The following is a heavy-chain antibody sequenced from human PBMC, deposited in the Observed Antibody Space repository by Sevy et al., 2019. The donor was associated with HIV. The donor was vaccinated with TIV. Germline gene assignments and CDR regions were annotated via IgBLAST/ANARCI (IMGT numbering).Heavy chain of an antibody. D-gene: IGHD3-3*01. CDR3: ARVGTIFSLLGYFDY. V-gene: IGHV1-2*02. CDR1: GNTFTVYY. J-gene: IGHJ4*02. Sequence: ASVKVSCKASGNTFTVYYMYWVRQAPGQGLEWMGWINPNSGGTNYAQKFQGRVTMTSDTSINTAYMELSRRRSDDPAVYYCARVGTIFSLLGYFDYWGQGTLVTVSS. CDR2: INPNSGGT.